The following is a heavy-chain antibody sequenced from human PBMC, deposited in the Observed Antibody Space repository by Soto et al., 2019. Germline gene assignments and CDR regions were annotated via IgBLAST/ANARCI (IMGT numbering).Heavy chain of an antibody. CDR2: ISYDGNNK. Sequence: GGSLRLSCAASGFTFSSYAMHWVRQAPGKGLEWVAVISYDGNNKYYVDSVKGRFTISRDNSKNTLYLQMNSPRPEDTAVFYFARDRSVYSGGWYLNYWGQGTLVTVSS. V-gene: IGHV3-30-3*01. CDR3: ARDRSVYSGGWYLNY. D-gene: IGHD6-19*01. J-gene: IGHJ4*02. CDR1: GFTFSSYA.